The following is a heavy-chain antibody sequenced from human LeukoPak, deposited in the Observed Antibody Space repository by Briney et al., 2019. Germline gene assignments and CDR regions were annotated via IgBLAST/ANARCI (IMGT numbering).Heavy chain of an antibody. Sequence: GGSLRLSCAASGFTFDDYAMHWVRQAPGKGLEWVSLISWDGGSTYYADSVKGRFTVSRDNSKNSLYLQMNSLRGEDTALYYCAKASYGAAVGTFYYYYGMDVWGQGTTVTVSS. CDR2: ISWDGGST. CDR3: AKASYGAAVGTFYYYYGMDV. J-gene: IGHJ6*02. D-gene: IGHD6-25*01. CDR1: GFTFDDYA. V-gene: IGHV3-43D*03.